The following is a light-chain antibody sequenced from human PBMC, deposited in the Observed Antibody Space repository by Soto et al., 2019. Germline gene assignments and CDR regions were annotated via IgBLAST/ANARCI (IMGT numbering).Light chain of an antibody. CDR3: ATWDDSLSGVV. CDR2: ANN. J-gene: IGLJ2*01. Sequence: QSVLTQPPSASGTPGQRVTISCPGSSSNIGTNYVYWYQKLPGAAPKLLIYANNERPSGVPDRFSGSKSGTSASLAISGLRSEDEADYYCATWDDSLSGVVFGGGTKLTVL. CDR1: SSNIGTNY. V-gene: IGLV1-47*02.